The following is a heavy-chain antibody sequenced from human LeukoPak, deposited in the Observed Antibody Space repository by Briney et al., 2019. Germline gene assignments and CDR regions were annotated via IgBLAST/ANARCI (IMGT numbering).Heavy chain of an antibody. Sequence: SETLSLTCSVSGGSISSYYWSWIRQPPGKGLEWIGYICYSGSTNYNPSLKSRVIISVDTSKNQFSLKLSSVTAADTAFYYCARVYYSRSYDYWYFDLWGRGTLVTVSS. D-gene: IGHD6-13*01. CDR2: ICYSGST. CDR3: ARVYYSRSYDYWYFDL. J-gene: IGHJ2*01. V-gene: IGHV4-59*01. CDR1: GGSISSYY.